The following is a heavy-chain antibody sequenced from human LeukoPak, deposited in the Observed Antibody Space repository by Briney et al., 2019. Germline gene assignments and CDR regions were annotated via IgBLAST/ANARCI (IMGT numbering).Heavy chain of an antibody. V-gene: IGHV3-23*01. Sequence: GGSLRLSCAASGFTFSSYAMSWVRQAPGKGLEWVSAISGSGGSTYYADSVKGRFTISRDNGKNSLSLQMSSLRVEDTAIYYCARDRNWAFENWGQGILVTVSS. CDR2: ISGSGGST. CDR1: GFTFSSYA. J-gene: IGHJ4*02. CDR3: ARDRNWAFEN. D-gene: IGHD7-27*01.